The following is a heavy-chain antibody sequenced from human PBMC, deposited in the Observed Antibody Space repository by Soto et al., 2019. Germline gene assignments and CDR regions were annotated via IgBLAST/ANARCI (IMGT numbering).Heavy chain of an antibody. CDR3: ARGAGFSYASTWFDI. D-gene: IGHD5-18*01. J-gene: IGHJ5*02. CDR1: GASVSSGTYY. CDR2: IYYTGST. V-gene: IGHV4-61*03. Sequence: SETLSLTCTVFGASVSSGTYYWSWIRQAPGKGLEWVGHIYYTGSTNYNPSLNNRLTISVDTSKNHFSLQLTSVTAADTAVYYCARGAGFSYASTWFDIWGQGTLVTVSS.